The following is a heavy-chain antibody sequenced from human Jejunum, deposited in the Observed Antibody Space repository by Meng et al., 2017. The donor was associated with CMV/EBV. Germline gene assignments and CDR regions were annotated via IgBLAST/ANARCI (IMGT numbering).Heavy chain of an antibody. V-gene: IGHV3-23*01. D-gene: IGHD3-10*01. J-gene: IGHJ4*02. CDR3: TKGYGSGTSYYNDAFY. CDR2: ITGSGDAT. CDR1: FIYNNYA. Sequence: FIYNNYAMRWVRQAPGKGLECISSITGSGDATYYADSVKGRFTISRDNSKNTVYLQMNSLRAEDTALYYCTKGYGSGTSYYNDAFYWGQGTLVTVSS.